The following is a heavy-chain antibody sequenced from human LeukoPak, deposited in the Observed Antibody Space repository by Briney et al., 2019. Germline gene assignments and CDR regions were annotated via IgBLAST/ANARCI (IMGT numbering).Heavy chain of an antibody. D-gene: IGHD1-26*01. Sequence: SETLSLTYTVSGGSISGYYWSWIRQPPGKGLEWIGYIYYSGSTNYNPSLKSRVTISVDTSKNQFSLKLSSVTAADTAVYYCARRSAGATHFDYWGQGTLVTVSS. V-gene: IGHV4-59*08. CDR1: GGSISGYY. J-gene: IGHJ4*02. CDR2: IYYSGST. CDR3: ARRSAGATHFDY.